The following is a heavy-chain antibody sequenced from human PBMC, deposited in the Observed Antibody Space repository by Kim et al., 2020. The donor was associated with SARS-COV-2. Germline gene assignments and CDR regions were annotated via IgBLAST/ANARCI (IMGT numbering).Heavy chain of an antibody. CDR2: INHSGST. J-gene: IGHJ6*02. CDR3: ARRAVIYYYYGMDV. D-gene: IGHD2-21*01. CDR1: GGSFSGYY. Sequence: SETLSLTCAVYGGSFSGYYWSWIRQPPGKGLEWIGEINHSGSTNYNPSLKSRVTISADTSKNQFSLKLSSVTAADTAVYYCARRAVIYYYYGMDVWGQGTTVTVSS. V-gene: IGHV4-34*01.